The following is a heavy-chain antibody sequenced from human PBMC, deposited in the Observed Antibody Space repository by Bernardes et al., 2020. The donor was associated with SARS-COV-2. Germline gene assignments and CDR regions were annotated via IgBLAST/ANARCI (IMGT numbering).Heavy chain of an antibody. J-gene: IGHJ3*02. V-gene: IGHV4-39*01. Sequence: SATLRLTCTVSGGSIRSSSYYWGWIRQPPGKGLEWIGSIYYSGSTYYNPSLKSRVTISVDTSKNQFSLKLSSVTAADTAVYYCARHWYSVVVTAIDHDAFDIGGQGTMVTGAS. D-gene: IGHD2-21*02. CDR3: ARHWYSVVVTAIDHDAFDI. CDR2: IYYSGST. CDR1: GGSIRSSSYY.